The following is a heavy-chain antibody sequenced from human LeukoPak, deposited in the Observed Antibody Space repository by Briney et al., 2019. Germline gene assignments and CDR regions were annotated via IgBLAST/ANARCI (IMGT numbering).Heavy chain of an antibody. Sequence: KPSETLSLTCAVYGGSFSGYYWSWIRQPPEKGLEWIGEINHSGSTNYNPSLKSRVTISVDTSKNQFSLKLSSVTAADTAVYYCAARQRRGYSYGPYYFDYWGQGTLVTVSS. CDR2: INHSGST. D-gene: IGHD5-18*01. CDR1: GGSFSGYY. J-gene: IGHJ4*02. CDR3: AARQRRGYSYGPYYFDY. V-gene: IGHV4-34*01.